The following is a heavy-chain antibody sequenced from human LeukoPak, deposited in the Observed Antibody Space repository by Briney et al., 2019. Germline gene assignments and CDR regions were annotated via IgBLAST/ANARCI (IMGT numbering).Heavy chain of an antibody. CDR2: IYYSGST. J-gene: IGHJ3*02. Sequence: SETLSLTCTVSGFTISSYYWSWIRQPPGKGLEWIGYIYYSGSTNYNPPLKSRATISVDASENQFSLRLGSVTAADTAVYYCARDAVMIVVPGVNACDIWGQGTMVTVSS. CDR3: ARDAVMIVVPGVNACDI. CDR1: GFTISSYY. D-gene: IGHD3-22*01. V-gene: IGHV4-59*01.